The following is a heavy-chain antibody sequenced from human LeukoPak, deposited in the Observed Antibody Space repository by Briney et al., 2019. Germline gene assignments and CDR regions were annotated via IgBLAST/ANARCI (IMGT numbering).Heavy chain of an antibody. Sequence: PSETLSLTCTVSGGSISSGGYYWSWIRQPPGKGLEWIGYIYHSGSTYYNPSLKSRVTISVDRSKNQFSLKLSSVTAADTAVYYCAREGTGSRELAFDIWGQGTMVTVSS. J-gene: IGHJ3*02. CDR1: GGSISSGGYY. V-gene: IGHV4-30-2*01. D-gene: IGHD1-1*01. CDR2: IYHSGST. CDR3: AREGTGSRELAFDI.